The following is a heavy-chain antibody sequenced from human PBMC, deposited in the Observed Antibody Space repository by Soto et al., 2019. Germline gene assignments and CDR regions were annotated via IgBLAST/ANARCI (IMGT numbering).Heavy chain of an antibody. CDR1: GGMFSDYT. CDR3: AKKGGGASIDFWRANWFDP. J-gene: IGHJ5*02. Sequence: QVQLVQSGAVVKKPGSSVTVSCKASGGMFSDYTISWVRQAPGQGLEWMGGSIPIFGGPHYAQKFQGRVTVTADKPASVVYLGVRDLTSEDTAVYSCAKKGGGASIDFWRANWFDPLGQGTLVTVSS. CDR2: SIPIFGGP. V-gene: IGHV1-69*06. D-gene: IGHD3-3*01.